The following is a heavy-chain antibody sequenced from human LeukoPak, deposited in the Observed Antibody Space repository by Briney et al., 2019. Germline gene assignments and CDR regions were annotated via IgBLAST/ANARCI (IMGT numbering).Heavy chain of an antibody. V-gene: IGHV3-30*03. Sequence: GGSLRLSCAASGFTFSRYGMHWVRQAPGKGLEWVAVISYDGSNKYYADSVKGRFTISRDNSKNTLYLQMNSLRAEDTAVYYCAIGSYSDYWGQGTLVTVSS. CDR2: ISYDGSNK. CDR1: GFTFSRYG. J-gene: IGHJ4*02. CDR3: AIGSYSDY.